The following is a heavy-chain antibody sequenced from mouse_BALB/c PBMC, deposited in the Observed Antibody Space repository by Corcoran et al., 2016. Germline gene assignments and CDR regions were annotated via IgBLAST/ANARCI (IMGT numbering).Heavy chain of an antibody. V-gene: IGHV9-3-1*01. Sequence: QIQLVQSGPELKKPGETVKISCKASGYTFTNYGMNWVKQAPGKGLKWMGWINTYTGEPTYADDCKGRFALSWETSASPAYLQINNLKNEDTATYFCARRATTATAWFAYWGQGTLVTVSA. CDR1: GYTFTNYG. CDR3: ARRATTATAWFAY. CDR2: INTYTGEP. J-gene: IGHJ3*01. D-gene: IGHD1-2*01.